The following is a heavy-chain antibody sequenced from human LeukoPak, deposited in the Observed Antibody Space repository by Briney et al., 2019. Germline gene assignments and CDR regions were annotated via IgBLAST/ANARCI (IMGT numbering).Heavy chain of an antibody. Sequence: GGSLRLSCEGSGFTFSNYWMGWVRQAPGKGLQWVANIKTDGSEKYYVDSVKGRFTISRDNSKDTLYLQMNSLRAEDTAVYYCASTVEGSGSYYYYFDYWGQGTLVTVSS. CDR3: ASTVEGSGSYYYYFDY. CDR2: IKTDGSEK. J-gene: IGHJ4*02. CDR1: GFTFSNYW. V-gene: IGHV3-7*01. D-gene: IGHD3-10*01.